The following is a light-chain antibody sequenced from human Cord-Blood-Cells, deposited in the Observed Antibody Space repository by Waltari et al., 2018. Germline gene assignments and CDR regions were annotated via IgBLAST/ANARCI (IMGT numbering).Light chain of an antibody. V-gene: IGLV2-11*02. CDR3: CSYAGSYTNWV. CDR2: DVS. J-gene: IGLJ3*02. CDR1: SSDGGVYYY. Sequence: QSALTPPRSVSGSPGPSVTISCTGTSSDGGVYYYVSLYQQHPGKAPKLMIYDVSKRPSGVPDRFSGSKSGNTASLTISGLQAEDEADYYCCSYAGSYTNWVFGGGTKLTVL.